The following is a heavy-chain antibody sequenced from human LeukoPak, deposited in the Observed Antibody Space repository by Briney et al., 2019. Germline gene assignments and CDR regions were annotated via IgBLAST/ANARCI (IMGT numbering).Heavy chain of an antibody. CDR3: ARAQAGSGGPFDY. CDR2: ISNSGST. Sequence: PSQTLSLTCSVSGGSISSGTYYWSWIRQLPGQGLEWIGYISNSGSTFHNPSLKSRLTISLHTSKNQFSLKLISVTAADTAIYYCARAQAGSGGPFDYWGLGTLVTVSS. J-gene: IGHJ4*02. CDR1: GGSISSGTYY. V-gene: IGHV4-31*03. D-gene: IGHD3-10*01.